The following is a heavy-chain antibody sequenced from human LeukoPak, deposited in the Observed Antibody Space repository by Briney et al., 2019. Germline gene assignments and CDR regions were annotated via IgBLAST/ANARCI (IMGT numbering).Heavy chain of an antibody. CDR2: ISGDGGST. CDR1: GFTFDDYD. Sequence: PGGSLRLSCEASGFTFDDYDMHWVRQAPGEGLEWVSLISGDGGSTYYADSVKGRFTISRDNSKNSLYLQMNSLRTEDTALYYCAKGSKAYSSSWYGKFFRYYYYGMDVWGQGTTVTVSS. D-gene: IGHD6-13*01. J-gene: IGHJ6*02. V-gene: IGHV3-43*02. CDR3: AKGSKAYSSSWYGKFFRYYYYGMDV.